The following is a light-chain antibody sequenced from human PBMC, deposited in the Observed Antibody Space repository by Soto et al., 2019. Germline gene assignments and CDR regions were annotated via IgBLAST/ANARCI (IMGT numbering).Light chain of an antibody. CDR1: QSVSSY. V-gene: IGKV3-11*01. CDR2: DAS. Sequence: EIVLTQSPATLSLSPGERATLSCRASQSVSSYLAWYQQKPGQAPRLLIYDASNRATGIPARFSGSGSGTDFTLTISSLEPEDFAVYYCQQRSNWPRQTFVGGTKVEIK. CDR3: QQRSNWPRQT. J-gene: IGKJ4*01.